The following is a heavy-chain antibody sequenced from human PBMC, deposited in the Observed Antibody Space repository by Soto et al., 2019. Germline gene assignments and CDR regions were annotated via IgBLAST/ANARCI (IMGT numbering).Heavy chain of an antibody. CDR1: GFIFSNHE. J-gene: IGHJ3*01. Sequence: DVQLVESGGGLAQPGGSRRLSCEASGFIFSNHEMNWVRQAPGKGLEWISYISGTFSTIFYADSVKGRFTVSRDNAKNSMSLQMNNLRVDXXXXXXXXRGARNDDVFDLWGRGTLVTVSA. D-gene: IGHD1-1*01. CDR2: ISGTFSTI. CDR3: XRGARNDDVFDL. V-gene: IGHV3-48*03.